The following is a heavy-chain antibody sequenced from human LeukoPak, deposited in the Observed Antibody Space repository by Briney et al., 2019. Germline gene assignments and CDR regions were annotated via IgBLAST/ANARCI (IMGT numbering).Heavy chain of an antibody. J-gene: IGHJ5*02. Sequence: GGSLRLSCAASGFTFSSYWMHWVRQAPGKGLVWVSRINSDGSSTSYADSVKGRFTISRDNAKNTLYLQMNSLRAEDTAVYYCARRDYDFWSGYSPDNWFDPWGQGTLVTVSS. V-gene: IGHV3-74*01. D-gene: IGHD3-3*01. CDR1: GFTFSSYW. CDR2: INSDGSST. CDR3: ARRDYDFWSGYSPDNWFDP.